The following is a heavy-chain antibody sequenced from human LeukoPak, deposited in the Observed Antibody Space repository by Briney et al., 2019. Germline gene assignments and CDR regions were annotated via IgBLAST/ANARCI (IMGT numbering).Heavy chain of an antibody. CDR2: INPNSGGT. Sequence: ASVKVSCKASGYTFTGYYMHWVRQAPGQGLEWMGWINPNSGGTNYAQKFQGRVTMTRDTPISTAYMELSRLRSDDTAVYYCARGSTRIAKGMDVWGQGTTVTVSS. CDR3: ARGSTRIAKGMDV. J-gene: IGHJ6*02. CDR1: GYTFTGYY. V-gene: IGHV1-2*02. D-gene: IGHD6-13*01.